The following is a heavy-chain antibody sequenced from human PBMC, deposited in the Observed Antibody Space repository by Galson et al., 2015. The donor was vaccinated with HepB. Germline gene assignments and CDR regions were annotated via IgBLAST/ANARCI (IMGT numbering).Heavy chain of an antibody. Sequence: SLRLSCAASGFTVSSNYMSWVRQAPGKGLEWVSVIYSGGSTYYADSVKGRFTISRDNSKNTLYLQMNSLRAEDTAVYYCAREGWLQRTPHRLDAFDIWGQGTMVTVSS. J-gene: IGHJ3*02. V-gene: IGHV3-53*01. CDR1: GFTVSSNY. D-gene: IGHD5-24*01. CDR3: AREGWLQRTPHRLDAFDI. CDR2: IYSGGST.